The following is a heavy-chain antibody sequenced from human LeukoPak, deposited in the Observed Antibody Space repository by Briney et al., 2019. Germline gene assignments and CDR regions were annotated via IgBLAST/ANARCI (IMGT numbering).Heavy chain of an antibody. J-gene: IGHJ4*02. CDR3: ARGVLRLGELSRFYFDY. Sequence: PGGSLRLSCAASGFTFSSYSMNWVCQAPGKGLEWVSSISSSSSYIYYADSVKGRFTISRDNAKNSLYLQMNSLRAEDTAVYYCARGVLRLGELSRFYFDYWGQGTLVTVSS. CDR1: GFTFSSYS. V-gene: IGHV3-21*01. CDR2: ISSSSSYI. D-gene: IGHD3-16*02.